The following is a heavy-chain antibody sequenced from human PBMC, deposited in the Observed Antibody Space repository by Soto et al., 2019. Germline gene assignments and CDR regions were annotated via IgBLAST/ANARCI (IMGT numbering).Heavy chain of an antibody. D-gene: IGHD3-22*01. V-gene: IGHV3-48*03. CDR1: GFTFSSYE. CDR2: ISTSGKTI. J-gene: IGHJ4*02. Sequence: EVQLVESGGGLVQPGGSLRLSCAVSGFTFSSYEMNWVRQAPGRGRKGVSYISTSGKTIHYADSVKGRFTISRDNAKNSLYLQMNSLRAEDTAVYYCARDIDYYDSSGYQDYWGQGTLVTVSS. CDR3: ARDIDYYDSSGYQDY.